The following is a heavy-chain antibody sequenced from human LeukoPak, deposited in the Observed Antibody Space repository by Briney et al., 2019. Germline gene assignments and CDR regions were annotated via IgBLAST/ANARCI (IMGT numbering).Heavy chain of an antibody. J-gene: IGHJ4*02. CDR2: ISAYNGNT. V-gene: IGHV1-18*01. Sequence: ASVKVSCKASGYTFTSYGISWVRQAPGQGLEWMGWISAYNGNTNYAQKLQGRVTMTTDTSTSTAYMELRSLRSDDTAVYYCARDSRGAWIQLWPPFDYWGQGTLVTVSS. D-gene: IGHD5-18*01. CDR1: GYTFTSYG. CDR3: ARDSRGAWIQLWPPFDY.